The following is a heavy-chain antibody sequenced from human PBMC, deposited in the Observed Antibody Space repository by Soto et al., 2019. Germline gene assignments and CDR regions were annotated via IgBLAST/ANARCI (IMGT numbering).Heavy chain of an antibody. CDR1: GGTFSSYT. CDR3: ASAPLDLDYGGNFDY. D-gene: IGHD4-17*01. Sequence: QVQLVQSGAEVKKPGSSVKVSCKASGGTFSSYTISWVRQAPGQGLEWMGRIIPILGIANYAQKFQGRVTINADKSTSTAYMELSSLRSEDTAVYYCASAPLDLDYGGNFDYWGQGTLVTVSS. J-gene: IGHJ4*02. CDR2: IIPILGIA. V-gene: IGHV1-69*02.